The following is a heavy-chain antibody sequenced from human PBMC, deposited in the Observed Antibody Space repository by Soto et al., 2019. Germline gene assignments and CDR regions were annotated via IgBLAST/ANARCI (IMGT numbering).Heavy chain of an antibody. Sequence: GGSLRLSCAASGFTRSGSDIHWVRQASGKGREWVGRIRTKSNNFATSYAESVRGRFTISRDDSDNTASLQMSSLKTEDTAIYYCSRHQEGRSMVFYGMDVWGQGTTVTVSS. CDR2: IRTKSNNFAT. J-gene: IGHJ6*01. CDR1: GFTRSGSD. V-gene: IGHV3-73*01. CDR3: SRHQEGRSMVFYGMDV. D-gene: IGHD3-10*01.